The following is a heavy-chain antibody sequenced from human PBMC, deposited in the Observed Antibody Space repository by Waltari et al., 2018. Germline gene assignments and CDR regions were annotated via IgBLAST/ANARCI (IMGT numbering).Heavy chain of an antibody. J-gene: IGHJ5*02. D-gene: IGHD3-22*01. CDR1: GGSFSGYY. CDR3: ARALIVVVWQGRFDP. Sequence: QVQLQQWGAGLLKPSETLSLTCAVYGGSFSGYYWIWIRQPPGKGLEWIGEINHSGSTNYNPSLKSRVTISVDTSKNQFSLKLSSVTAADTAVYYCARALIVVVWQGRFDPWGQGTLVTVSS. CDR2: INHSGST. V-gene: IGHV4-34*01.